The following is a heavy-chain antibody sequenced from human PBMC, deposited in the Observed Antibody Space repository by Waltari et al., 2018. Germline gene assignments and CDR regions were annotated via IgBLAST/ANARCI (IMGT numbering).Heavy chain of an antibody. CDR2: MNPNSGNT. D-gene: IGHD6-19*01. CDR1: GYTFTSYD. J-gene: IGHJ6*02. V-gene: IGHV1-8*03. Sequence: VKVSCKASGYTFTSYDINWVRQATGQGLEWMGWMNPNSGNTGYAQKFQGRVTITRNTSISTAYMELSSLRSEDTAVYYCARFGDSSSYYYYGMDVWGQGTTVTVSS. CDR3: ARFGDSSSYYYYGMDV.